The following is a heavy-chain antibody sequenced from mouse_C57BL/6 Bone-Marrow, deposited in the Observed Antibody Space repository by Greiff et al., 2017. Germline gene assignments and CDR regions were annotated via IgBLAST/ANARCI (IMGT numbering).Heavy chain of an antibody. CDR3: ARDRVITTVVATPAWFAY. J-gene: IGHJ3*01. Sequence: EVMLVESGGGLVKPGGSLKLSCAASGFTFSSYAMSWVRQTPEKRLEWVATISDGGSYTYYPDNVKGRFTISRDNAKNNLYLQMSHLKSEDTAMYYCARDRVITTVVATPAWFAYWGQGTLVTVSA. D-gene: IGHD1-1*01. V-gene: IGHV5-4*01. CDR2: ISDGGSYT. CDR1: GFTFSSYA.